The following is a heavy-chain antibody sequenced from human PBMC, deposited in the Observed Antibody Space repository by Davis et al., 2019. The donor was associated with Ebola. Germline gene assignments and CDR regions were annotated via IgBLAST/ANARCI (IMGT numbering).Heavy chain of an antibody. CDR2: INPSGGST. CDR1: GYTFTSYY. J-gene: IGHJ6*02. Sequence: GGSLRLSCAASGYTFTSYYMHWVRQAPGQGLEWMGIINPSGGSTSYAQKFQGRVTMTRDTSTSTVYMELSSLRSEDTAVYYCARAEYSYGYFPGYYYGMDVWGQGTTVTVSS. D-gene: IGHD5-18*01. CDR3: ARAEYSYGYFPGYYYGMDV. V-gene: IGHV1-46*01.